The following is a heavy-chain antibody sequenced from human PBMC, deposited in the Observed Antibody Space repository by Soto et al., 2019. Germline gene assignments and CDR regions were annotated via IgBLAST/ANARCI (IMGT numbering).Heavy chain of an antibody. J-gene: IGHJ6*02. V-gene: IGHV3-30*18. CDR1: GFTFSSYG. D-gene: IGHD5-18*01. CDR3: AKELGLWAAVYYYYGIDV. CDR2: ISYDGSNK. Sequence: QVQLVGSGGGVVPPGRSLRLSCAASGFTFSSYGMHWVRQAPGKGLAWVAVISYDGSNKYYADSVKGRFTISRDNSKNPVYLQMNSLRAEDTSVYYCAKELGLWAAVYYYYGIDVWGQGTTVTVSS.